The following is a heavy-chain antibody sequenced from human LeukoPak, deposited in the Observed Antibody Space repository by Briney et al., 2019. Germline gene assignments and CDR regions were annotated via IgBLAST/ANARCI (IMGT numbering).Heavy chain of an antibody. CDR3: ARPPEHYDILTGYLP. CDR2: IIPIFGTA. J-gene: IGHJ5*02. Sequence: PVKVSCKASGGTFSSYAISWVRQAPGQGLEWMGGIIPIFGTANYAQKFQGRVTITADESTSTAYMELSSLRSEDTAVYYCARPPEHYDILTGYLPWGQGTLVTVSS. V-gene: IGHV1-69*13. D-gene: IGHD3-9*01. CDR1: GGTFSSYA.